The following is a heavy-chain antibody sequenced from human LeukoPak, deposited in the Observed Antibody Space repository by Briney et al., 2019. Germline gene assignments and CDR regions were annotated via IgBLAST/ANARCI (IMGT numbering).Heavy chain of an antibody. CDR2: IYYSGST. CDR1: GGSISSGGYY. D-gene: IGHD3-22*01. CDR3: ARGSYYYDSSGYSAVAPNYYYYYMDV. Sequence: PSETLSLTCTVSGGSISSGGYYWSWIRQHPGKGLEWIGYIYYSGSTYYNPSLKSRVTMSVDTSKNQFSLKLSSVTAADTAVYYCARGSYYYDSSGYSAVAPNYYYYYMDVWGKGTTVTVSS. V-gene: IGHV4-31*03. J-gene: IGHJ6*03.